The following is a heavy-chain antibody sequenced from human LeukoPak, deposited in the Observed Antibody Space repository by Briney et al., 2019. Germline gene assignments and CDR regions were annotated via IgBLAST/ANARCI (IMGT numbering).Heavy chain of an antibody. V-gene: IGHV4-39*01. J-gene: IGHJ5*02. CDR2: IYYSGST. D-gene: IGHD6-19*01. CDR1: GGSISSSSYY. Sequence: SETLSLTCTVSGGSISSSSYYWGWIRQPPGKGLEWIGSIYYSGSTYYNPSLESRVTISVDTSKNQFSLKLSSVTAAHTAVYYCARHAGYSSGWVSSWGQGTLVTVSS. CDR3: ARHAGYSSGWVSS.